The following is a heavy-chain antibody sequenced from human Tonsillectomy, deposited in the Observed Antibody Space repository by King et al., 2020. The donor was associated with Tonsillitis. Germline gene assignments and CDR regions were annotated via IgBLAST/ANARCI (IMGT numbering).Heavy chain of an antibody. V-gene: IGHV3-9*01. D-gene: IGHD2-2*01. CDR3: VKDIWGLACGATTCSDGTFDV. CDR2: ISWDSNYF. J-gene: IGHJ3*01. CDR1: GFNFNDYA. Sequence: VQLVESGGGLVQPGRSLRLSCAASGFNFNDYAMHWVRQGPGQGLEWVSGISWDSNYFDYVDSVKGRFTVSRDNARNSLFLEMNNVRPEDTGVYYCVKDIWGLACGATTCSDGTFDVWGQGTKVVVSS.